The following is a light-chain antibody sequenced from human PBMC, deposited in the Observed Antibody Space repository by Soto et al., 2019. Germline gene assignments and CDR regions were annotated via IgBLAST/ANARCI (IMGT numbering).Light chain of an antibody. CDR1: QGISSY. CDR2: AAS. CDR3: QQLNSYPIT. V-gene: IGKV1-9*01. J-gene: IGKJ5*01. Sequence: DIQLTQSPSFLSASVGDRVTITCRASQGISSYLAWYQQKPGKAPKLLIYAASTLQSGVPSRFSGSGSGTEFTLTISSLQPVVFSSYYCQQLNSYPITCGQGIRLEIK.